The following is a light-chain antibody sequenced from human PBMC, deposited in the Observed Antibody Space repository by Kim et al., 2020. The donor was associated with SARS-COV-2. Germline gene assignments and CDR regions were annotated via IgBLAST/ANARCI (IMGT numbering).Light chain of an antibody. CDR3: QQYGSSPT. CDR2: DAS. Sequence: LSLSPGESATLACRASQSVSSYLAWYQQRPGQAPRLLIYDASSRAAGIPDRFSGSGSGTDFTLTISRLESEDFAVYYCQQYGSSPTFGQGTKLEI. CDR1: QSVSSY. J-gene: IGKJ2*01. V-gene: IGKV3-20*01.